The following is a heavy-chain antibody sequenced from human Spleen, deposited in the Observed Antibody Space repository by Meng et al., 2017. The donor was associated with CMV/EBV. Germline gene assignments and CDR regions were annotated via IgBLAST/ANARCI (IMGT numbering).Heavy chain of an antibody. J-gene: IGHJ4*02. V-gene: IGHV3-11*04. CDR2: ISSGGSII. CDR1: GFTFSDYY. Sequence: GESLKISCAASGFTFSDYYMSWIRQAPGKGLEWIAYISSGGSIIHYADSVKGRFTISRDNAKSSVYLQMNSLRAEDTAVYYCANNGGLAGRLLFYWGQGTQVTVS. CDR3: ANNGGLAGRLLFY. D-gene: IGHD3-16*01.